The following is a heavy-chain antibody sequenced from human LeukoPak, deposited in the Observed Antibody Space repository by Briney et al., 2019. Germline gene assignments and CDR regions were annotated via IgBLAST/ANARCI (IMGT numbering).Heavy chain of an antibody. CDR3: AKGPLRGTAAAIDY. D-gene: IGHD2-2*01. Sequence: GRSLRLSCAASEFTFSAYGMHWLRQRPGKGLESLAVISPDASETYYANSVKGRFTISRDISTDTLWLQMDSLRTEDTAVYYCAKGPLRGTAAAIDYWGQGTLVTVSS. V-gene: IGHV3-30*18. CDR1: EFTFSAYG. CDR2: ISPDASET. J-gene: IGHJ4*02.